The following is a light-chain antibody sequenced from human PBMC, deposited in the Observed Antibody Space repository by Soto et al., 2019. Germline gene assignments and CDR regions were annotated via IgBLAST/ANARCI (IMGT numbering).Light chain of an antibody. Sequence: DIQMTQSPSSLSASVVYRVTIACRTSQTITTSLNWYRQKPGKAPDLLIYAASSLQSGIPSRFGGRGSGTDFTLTITGLQPEDFATYYCQQNYSLPITFGQGTRLEI. CDR3: QQNYSLPIT. J-gene: IGKJ5*01. V-gene: IGKV1-39*01. CDR1: QTITTS. CDR2: AAS.